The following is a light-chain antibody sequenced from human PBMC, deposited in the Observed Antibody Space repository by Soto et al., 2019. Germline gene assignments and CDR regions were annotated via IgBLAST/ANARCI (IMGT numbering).Light chain of an antibody. J-gene: IGKJ4*01. CDR3: QQANSFPLT. CDR1: QSISSW. V-gene: IGKV1-12*01. CDR2: AAS. Sequence: IQFSQSPSSLSASVGDRVTNTCRASQSISSWLAWYQQKPGKAPKLLIYAASSLQSGVPSRFSGSGSGTDFTLTISSLQPEDFATYYCQQANSFPLTFGGGTKVDIK.